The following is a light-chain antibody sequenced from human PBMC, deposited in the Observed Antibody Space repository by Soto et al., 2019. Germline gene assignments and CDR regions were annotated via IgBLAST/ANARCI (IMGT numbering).Light chain of an antibody. Sequence: EIVLTQSPGTLSLSPGERATLSCRASQSVSSSYLAWYQQKPGQAPRLLIYGASSRATGIPDRFSGSGSGTNFTLTISRLEPEDFALYYCRHYGSSNWAFGQGTKVEIK. CDR3: RHYGSSNWA. V-gene: IGKV3-20*01. J-gene: IGKJ1*01. CDR2: GAS. CDR1: QSVSSSY.